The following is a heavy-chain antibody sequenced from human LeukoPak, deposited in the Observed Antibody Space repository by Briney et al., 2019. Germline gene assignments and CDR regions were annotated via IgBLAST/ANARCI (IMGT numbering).Heavy chain of an antibody. J-gene: IGHJ4*02. D-gene: IGHD3-22*01. CDR3: ARHSFYFPYEEVYYFDY. Sequence: GESLKISCKGSGYSFSSYWIGWVRQMPGKGLEWMGIIHPGDSNTRYSPSFQGQVTISADKSISTAYLQWSSLKASDTAMYYCARHSFYFPYEEVYYFDYWGQGTLVTVSS. CDR2: IHPGDSNT. CDR1: GYSFSSYW. V-gene: IGHV5-51*01.